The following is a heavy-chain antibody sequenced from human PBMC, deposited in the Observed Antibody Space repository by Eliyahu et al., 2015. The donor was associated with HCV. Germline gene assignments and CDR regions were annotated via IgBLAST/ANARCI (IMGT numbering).Heavy chain of an antibody. CDR3: AKPLGDTSGHYGAFHY. D-gene: IGHD3-22*01. CDR1: GFMFSFFG. J-gene: IGHJ4*02. Sequence: QVQLVESGGGVVQSGRSLRLSCAASGFMFSFFGMHWVRQAPGKGLEWVALISSDGTNEYYADSVKGRFTISRDNSRNTLYLQMNSLRAEDTAVYYCAKPLGDTSGHYGAFHYWGQGTLVTVFS. V-gene: IGHV3-30*18. CDR2: ISSDGTNE.